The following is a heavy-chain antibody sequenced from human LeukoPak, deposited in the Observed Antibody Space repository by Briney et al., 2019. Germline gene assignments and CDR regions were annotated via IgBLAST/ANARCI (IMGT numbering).Heavy chain of an antibody. V-gene: IGHV4-59*01. D-gene: IGHD1-26*01. J-gene: IGHJ4*02. Sequence: PSETLSLTCTVSGGSISSYYWNWLRQPPGKGLEWIGYIYYSGSTNYKPSLQSRVTISVDTSKNHFSLNLSSVTAADTAVYYCARDSGTYGRDYYFDLWGQGTVVTVSS. CDR3: ARDSGTYGRDYYFDL. CDR2: IYYSGST. CDR1: GGSISSYY.